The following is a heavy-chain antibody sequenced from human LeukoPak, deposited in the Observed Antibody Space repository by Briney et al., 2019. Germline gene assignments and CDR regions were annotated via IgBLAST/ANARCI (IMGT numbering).Heavy chain of an antibody. V-gene: IGHV4-39*01. CDR2: IYYSGST. Sequence: SSETLSLTCTVSGDSISSSSYYWAWIRQPPGKGLEWIGSIYYSGSTYYNPSLNNRVTISVDTSKNQFSLKLSSMTAADTAVYYCARGSRAYYYGSGSYRPGMDVWGQGTTVTVSS. CDR1: GDSISSSSYY. D-gene: IGHD3-10*01. CDR3: ARGSRAYYYGSGSYRPGMDV. J-gene: IGHJ6*02.